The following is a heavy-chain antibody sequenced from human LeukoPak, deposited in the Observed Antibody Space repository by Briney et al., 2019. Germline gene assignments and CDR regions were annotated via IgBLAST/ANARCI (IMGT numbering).Heavy chain of an antibody. V-gene: IGHV3-74*03. Sequence: GGSLRLSCVGSGFTISNYWMHWVRHAPGTGLVWVSRIHPDGSITTYADSVKGRFTIPRDNAKNTLYLQMNSLRAEDTAVYYCAPQQTYSPYNWFDPWGQGTLVTVSS. CDR2: IHPDGSIT. D-gene: IGHD5-12*01. CDR1: GFTISNYW. J-gene: IGHJ5*02. CDR3: APQQTYSPYNWFDP.